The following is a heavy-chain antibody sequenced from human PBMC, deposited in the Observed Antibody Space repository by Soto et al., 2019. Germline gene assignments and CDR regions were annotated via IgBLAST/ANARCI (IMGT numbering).Heavy chain of an antibody. CDR3: AKGLNYFEY. V-gene: IGHV3-23*01. Sequence: ETLSLTCTVSGVPISTDDYYWTWVRQAPGKGLEWVSTFSASSGSTYYADSLKGRFTISRDNSKNTLYLQMDSLRAEDTAVYYCAKGLNYFEYWGQGTQVTVSS. CDR1: GVPISTDDYY. CDR2: FSASSGST. J-gene: IGHJ4*02.